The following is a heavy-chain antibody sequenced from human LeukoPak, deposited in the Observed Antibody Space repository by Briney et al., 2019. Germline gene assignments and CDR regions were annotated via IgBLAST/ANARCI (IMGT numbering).Heavy chain of an antibody. Sequence: GGSLRLSCAASGFSFSTQRMHWVRQAPGKGLVWVSYINIDERITGYADSVKGRFTISRDNAKNSLYLQMNSLRAEDTAVYYCARDWYYDFWSGSTGQLDYWGQGTLVTVSS. V-gene: IGHV3-74*01. J-gene: IGHJ4*02. D-gene: IGHD3-3*01. CDR2: INIDERIT. CDR1: GFSFSTQR. CDR3: ARDWYYDFWSGSTGQLDY.